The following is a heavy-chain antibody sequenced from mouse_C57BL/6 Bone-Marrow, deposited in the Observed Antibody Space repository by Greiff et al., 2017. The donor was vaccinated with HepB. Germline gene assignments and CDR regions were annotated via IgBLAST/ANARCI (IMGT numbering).Heavy chain of an antibody. CDR2: LHPSDSDT. CDR3: AIAGWVPNYYSMDY. V-gene: IGHV1-74*01. D-gene: IGHD5-1*01. Sequence: QVQLQQPGAELVKPGASVKVSCKASGYTFTSYWMHWVKQRPGKGLEWIGRLHPSDSDTNYNQKFKVKATLTVDKSSSTAYIQLSSLTSEDAAVYYCAIAGWVPNYYSMDYWGQGTSVTVSS. J-gene: IGHJ4*01. CDR1: GYTFTSYW.